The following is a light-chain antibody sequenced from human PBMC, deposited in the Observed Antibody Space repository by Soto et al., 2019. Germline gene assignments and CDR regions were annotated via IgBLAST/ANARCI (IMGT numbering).Light chain of an antibody. Sequence: QSVLTQPASVSGSPGQSISISCTGTSSDVGAYNFVSWYQQHPGKAPKLMIYEVSNRPSGVSNRFSGSKSGNTASLTISGLQAEDEADYYCSSYTSSSTLVFVSGTKVTVL. V-gene: IGLV2-14*01. J-gene: IGLJ1*01. CDR2: EVS. CDR3: SSYTSSSTLV. CDR1: SSDVGAYNF.